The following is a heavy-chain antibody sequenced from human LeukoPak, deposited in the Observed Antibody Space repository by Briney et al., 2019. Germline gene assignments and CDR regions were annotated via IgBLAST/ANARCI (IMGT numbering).Heavy chain of an antibody. Sequence: ASVKASCKASGYTFTSHFMHWVRQAPGQGLEWLGIINPRGGSTSYTQKFQGRVTMTSDTSTSTVYMELSSLRSEDTAVYYCARDEPIFGVVTNYYYYMDVWGKGTTVTVSS. V-gene: IGHV1-46*01. CDR1: GYTFTSHF. J-gene: IGHJ6*03. D-gene: IGHD3-3*01. CDR3: ARDEPIFGVVTNYYYYMDV. CDR2: INPRGGST.